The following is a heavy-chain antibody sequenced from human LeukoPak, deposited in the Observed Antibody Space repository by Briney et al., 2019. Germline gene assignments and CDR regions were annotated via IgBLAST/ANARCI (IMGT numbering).Heavy chain of an antibody. CDR2: IYSGGST. V-gene: IGHV3-53*01. CDR1: GFTVSSNY. D-gene: IGHD6-13*01. CDR3: ARGLVSSSWYGFRSQYYFDY. J-gene: IGHJ4*02. Sequence: GGSLRLSCAASGFTVSSNYMSWVRQAPGKGLEWVSVIYSGGSTHYADSVKGRFTISRDNSKNTLYLQMNSLRAEDTAVYYCARGLVSSSWYGFRSQYYFDYWGQGTLVTVSS.